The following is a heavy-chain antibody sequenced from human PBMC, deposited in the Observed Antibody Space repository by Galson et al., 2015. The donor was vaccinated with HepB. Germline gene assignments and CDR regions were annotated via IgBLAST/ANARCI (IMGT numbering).Heavy chain of an antibody. Sequence: GMHWVRQAPGKGLEWVAVIWYDGSNKYYADSVKGRFTISRDNSKNTLYLQMNSLRAEDTAVYYCARDHNTAMVWYYFDYWGQGTLVTVSS. CDR3: ARDHNTAMVWYYFDY. D-gene: IGHD5-18*01. CDR1: G. CDR2: IWYDGSNK. V-gene: IGHV3-33*01. J-gene: IGHJ4*02.